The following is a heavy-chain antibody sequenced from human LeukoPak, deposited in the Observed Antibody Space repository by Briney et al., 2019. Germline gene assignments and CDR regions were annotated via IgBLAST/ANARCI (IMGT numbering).Heavy chain of an antibody. D-gene: IGHD3-9*01. J-gene: IGHJ6*04. V-gene: IGHV1-8*01. CDR1: GYTFTSYD. CDR3: ATDTLRYRMEV. CDR2: MNPNSGDT. Sequence: ASVKVSCKASGYTFTSYDINWVRQATGQGLEWMGWMNPNSGDTGYAQNFQGRVTMTRDTSINTAYMELSSLRSEDTAVYYCATDTLRYRMEVWGKGTTVTVSS.